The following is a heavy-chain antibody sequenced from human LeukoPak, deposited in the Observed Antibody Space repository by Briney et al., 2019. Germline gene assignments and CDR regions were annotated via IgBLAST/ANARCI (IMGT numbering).Heavy chain of an antibody. Sequence: PSGTLSLTCTVSGGSINSNNWWNWVRQPPGKGLEWIGDIYHSGSTNYNPSLKSRVTISVDTSKNQFSLKLNSVTATDTAVYYCARHYGPWGQGTLVTVSS. D-gene: IGHD3-16*01. CDR3: ARHYGP. CDR2: IYHSGST. V-gene: IGHV4-4*02. CDR1: GGSINSNNW. J-gene: IGHJ4*02.